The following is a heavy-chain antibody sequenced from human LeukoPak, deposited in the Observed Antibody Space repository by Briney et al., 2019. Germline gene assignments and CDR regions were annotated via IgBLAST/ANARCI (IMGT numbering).Heavy chain of an antibody. CDR1: GFTFSTYA. V-gene: IGHV3-23*01. Sequence: QSGGSLRLSCVASGFTFSTYAMSWVRQTPAKGLEWVSVISGGGDITYYADSVKGRFTISRDNSKNTLYLQMNSLRAEDTAVYYCARAAIASNPLLGMDVWGQGTTVTVSS. J-gene: IGHJ6*02. D-gene: IGHD4-11*01. CDR2: ISGGGDIT. CDR3: ARAAIASNPLLGMDV.